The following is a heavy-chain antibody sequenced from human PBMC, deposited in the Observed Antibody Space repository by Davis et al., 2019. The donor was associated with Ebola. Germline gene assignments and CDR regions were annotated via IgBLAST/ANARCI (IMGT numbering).Heavy chain of an antibody. Sequence: GESLKISCAASGFIFTNYAMSWVRQVPGKGPEWVSGISNSGRSTYYADSVKGRFTISRDNSKNTLYLQMNNLRAEDTAVYYCATLFGVPADYWGQGTLVTVSS. J-gene: IGHJ4*02. D-gene: IGHD3-3*01. CDR1: GFIFTNYA. CDR2: ISNSGRST. V-gene: IGHV3-23*01. CDR3: ATLFGVPADY.